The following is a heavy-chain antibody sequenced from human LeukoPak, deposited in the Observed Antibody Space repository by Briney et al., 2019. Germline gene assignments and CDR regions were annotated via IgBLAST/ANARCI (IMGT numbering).Heavy chain of an antibody. V-gene: IGHV1-2*02. J-gene: IGHJ4*02. Sequence: AAVTVSCKDCGYTLNGYYMLWLRQAPGQGVEGMGWINPNCWGKNYAQKVQGRVTITRETCNSTVYMELSRLRSDDTAVYYCASEVVVAATFDYWGQGTLVTVSS. CDR2: INPNCWGK. CDR1: GYTLNGYY. CDR3: ASEVVVAATFDY. D-gene: IGHD2-15*01.